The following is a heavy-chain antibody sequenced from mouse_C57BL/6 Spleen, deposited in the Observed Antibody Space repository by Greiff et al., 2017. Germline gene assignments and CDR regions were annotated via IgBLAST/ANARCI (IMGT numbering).Heavy chain of an antibody. J-gene: IGHJ4*01. CDR2: IDPEDGET. CDR3: ARPYYSNPGAMDY. D-gene: IGHD2-5*01. Sequence: VQLKQSGAELVKPGASVKLSCTASGFNIKDYYMHWVKQRTEQGLEWIGRIDPEDGETTYAPKFQGKAPITADTSSNTAYLQLSSLTSEDTAVYYCARPYYSNPGAMDYWGQGTSVTVSS. CDR1: GFNIKDYY. V-gene: IGHV14-2*01.